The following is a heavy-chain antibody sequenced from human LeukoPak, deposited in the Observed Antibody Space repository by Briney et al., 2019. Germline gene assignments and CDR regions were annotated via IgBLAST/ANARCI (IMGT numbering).Heavy chain of an antibody. CDR3: AREGRSIAARDFDY. D-gene: IGHD6-6*01. J-gene: IGHJ4*02. Sequence: PGGSLRLSCAASGFTFSSYSMNWVRQAPGKGLEWVSSISSSSSYIYYADSVKGRFTISRDNAKNSLYLQTDSLRAEDTAVYYCAREGRSIAARDFDYWGQGTLVTVSS. V-gene: IGHV3-21*01. CDR2: ISSSSSYI. CDR1: GFTFSSYS.